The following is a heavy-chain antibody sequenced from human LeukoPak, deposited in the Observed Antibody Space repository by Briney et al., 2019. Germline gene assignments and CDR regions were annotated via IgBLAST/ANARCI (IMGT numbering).Heavy chain of an antibody. CDR2: IIPIFGTA. CDR1: GGTFSSYA. V-gene: IGHV1-69*13. CDR3: ASPTPGYSSSWYWFDP. J-gene: IGHJ5*02. D-gene: IGHD6-13*01. Sequence: GGSVKVSCKASGGTFSSYAISWVRQAPGQGLEWMGGIIPIFGTANYAQKFQGRVTITADESTSTAYMELSSLRSEDTAVYYCASPTPGYSSSWYWFDPWGQGTLVTVSS.